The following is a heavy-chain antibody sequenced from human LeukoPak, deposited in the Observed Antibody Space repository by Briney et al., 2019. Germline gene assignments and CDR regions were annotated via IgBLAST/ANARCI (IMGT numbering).Heavy chain of an antibody. CDR3: AYESGSQPYGDAFDI. Sequence: ASVKVSCKASGYTFTSYYMHWVRQAPGRGLEWMGIINPSGGSTSYAQKFQGRVTMTRDTSTSTVYMELSSLRSEDTAVYYCAYESGSQPYGDAFDIWGQGTMVTVSS. CDR1: GYTFTSYY. CDR2: INPSGGST. V-gene: IGHV1-46*01. D-gene: IGHD3-10*01. J-gene: IGHJ3*02.